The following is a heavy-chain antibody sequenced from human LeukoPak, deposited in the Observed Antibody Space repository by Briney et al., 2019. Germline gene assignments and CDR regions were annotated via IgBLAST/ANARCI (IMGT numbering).Heavy chain of an antibody. J-gene: IGHJ4*02. D-gene: IGHD5-12*01. Sequence: GGSLRLSCATSGFTFTAFSMNWVRQAPGKGLEWVSAISGSGGSTFYAVSVRGRFTISRDNSKNTLYLQMNSLRAEGTAVYYCATKLGSGYDYVYWGQGTLVTVSS. CDR2: ISGSGGST. CDR3: ATKLGSGYDYVY. V-gene: IGHV3-23*01. CDR1: GFTFTAFS.